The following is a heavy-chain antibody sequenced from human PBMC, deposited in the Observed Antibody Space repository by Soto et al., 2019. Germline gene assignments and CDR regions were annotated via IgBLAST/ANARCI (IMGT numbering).Heavy chain of an antibody. CDR3: ARYRREAVAGYTLDN. Sequence: SETLSLTCTVSGGSISSNYWTWIRQPPGKGLEWIVYVYNSGSTNYNPSLKSRVTISEDTSKSQFSLKVNSMTAADTAVYYCARYRREAVAGYTLDNWGQGILVT. D-gene: IGHD6-13*01. CDR1: GGSISSNY. J-gene: IGHJ4*02. V-gene: IGHV4-59*01. CDR2: VYNSGST.